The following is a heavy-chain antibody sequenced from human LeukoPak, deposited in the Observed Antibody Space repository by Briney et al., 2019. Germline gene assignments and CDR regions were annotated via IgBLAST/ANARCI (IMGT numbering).Heavy chain of an antibody. CDR3: ARVGEQPDNPAFDY. D-gene: IGHD3-16*01. Sequence: SETLSLTCTVSGGSISSGGYYWSWIRQHPGKGLEWIGYIYYSGSTYYNPSLKSRVTISVDTSKNQFSLKLSSVTAADTAVYYCARVGEQPDNPAFDYWGQGTLVTVSS. CDR1: GGSISSGGYY. V-gene: IGHV4-31*03. CDR2: IYYSGST. J-gene: IGHJ4*02.